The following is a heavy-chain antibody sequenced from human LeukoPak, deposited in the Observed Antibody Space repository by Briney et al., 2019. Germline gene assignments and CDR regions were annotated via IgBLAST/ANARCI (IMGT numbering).Heavy chain of an antibody. CDR3: AKGGRYSSSWSQIDY. J-gene: IGHJ4*02. V-gene: IGHV4-34*01. Sequence: PSETLSLTCAVYGGSFSGYYWSWIRQPPGKGLEWIGEINHSGSTNYNPSLKSRVTISVDTSKNQFSLKLSSVTAADTAVYYCAKGGRYSSSWSQIDYWGQGTLVTVSS. CDR2: INHSGST. D-gene: IGHD6-13*01. CDR1: GGSFSGYY.